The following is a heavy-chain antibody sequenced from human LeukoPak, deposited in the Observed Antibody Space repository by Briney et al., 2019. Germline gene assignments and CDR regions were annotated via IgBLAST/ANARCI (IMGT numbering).Heavy chain of an antibody. D-gene: IGHD3-22*01. CDR3: ARSEVNTFDI. CDR1: GFTFDDYG. Sequence: GGSLRLSCAASGFTFDDYGMCWVRQAPGRGLEWVAVISYDGSNRYYADSVKGRFTISRDNSKNTLYLQLNSLRADDTAVYYCARSEVNTFDIWGQGTMVTVSS. CDR2: ISYDGSNR. J-gene: IGHJ3*02. V-gene: IGHV3-30*03.